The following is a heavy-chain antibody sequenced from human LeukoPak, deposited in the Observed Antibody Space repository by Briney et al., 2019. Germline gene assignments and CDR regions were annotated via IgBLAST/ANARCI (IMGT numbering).Heavy chain of an antibody. CDR1: GLTVSNNY. CDR2: IYSGGST. CDR3: ARQFSGWLYFDY. J-gene: IGHJ4*02. Sequence: GGSLRLSCAASGLTVSNNYISWVRQAPGKGLEWVSVIYSGGSTYYAESVKGRFSISRDNSKNTVYLQMNSLRAEDTAVYYCARQFSGWLYFDYWGQGTLVTVS. D-gene: IGHD6-19*01. V-gene: IGHV3-53*01.